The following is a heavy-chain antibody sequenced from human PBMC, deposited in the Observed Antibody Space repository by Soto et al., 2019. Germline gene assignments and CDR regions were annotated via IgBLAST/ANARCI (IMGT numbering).Heavy chain of an antibody. Sequence: EVQLVESGGGLVQPGGSLRLSCAASGFTFSSYWVHWVRQAPGKGLVWISRIKGDGSSTKYADSVKGRFTIFRDNAENTVYLQMNILRAEDTAVYLCGRGGSGIYGVDVWGQGTTVTVSS. CDR3: GRGGSGIYGVDV. J-gene: IGHJ6*02. CDR1: GFTFSSYW. D-gene: IGHD6-13*01. V-gene: IGHV3-74*01. CDR2: IKGDGSST.